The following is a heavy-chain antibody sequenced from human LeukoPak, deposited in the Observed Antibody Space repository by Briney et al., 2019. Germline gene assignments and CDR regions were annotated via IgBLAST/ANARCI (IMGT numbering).Heavy chain of an antibody. CDR2: IFPSGGEI. CDR3: ATYRQVLLPFES. Sequence: EGSLRLPCAASGFTFSTFAMIWVRQPPGKGLEWVSSIFPSGGEIHYADSVRGRFTISRDNSKSTLSLQMNSLRAEDTAIYYCATYRQVLLPFESWGQGTLVTVSS. J-gene: IGHJ4*02. V-gene: IGHV3-23*01. D-gene: IGHD2-8*02. CDR1: GFTFSTFA.